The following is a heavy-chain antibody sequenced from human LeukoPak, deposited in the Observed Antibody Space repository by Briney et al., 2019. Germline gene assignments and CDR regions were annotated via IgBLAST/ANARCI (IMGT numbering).Heavy chain of an antibody. CDR2: IYHSGST. Sequence: SETLSLTCAVSGGSISSSNWWSWVRPPPGKGLEWIGEIYHSGSTNYNPSLKSRVTISVDKSKNQFSLKLSSVTAADTAVYYCARDLDPTYSSGWHFFDYWGQGTLVTVSS. CDR3: ARDLDPTYSSGWHFFDY. D-gene: IGHD6-19*01. CDR1: GGSISSSNW. V-gene: IGHV4-4*02. J-gene: IGHJ4*02.